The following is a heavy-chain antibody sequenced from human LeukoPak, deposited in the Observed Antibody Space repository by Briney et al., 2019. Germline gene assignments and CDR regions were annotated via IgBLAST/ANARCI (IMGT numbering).Heavy chain of an antibody. CDR2: IRYDGTNK. J-gene: IGHJ4*02. CDR1: GFTFSNYG. V-gene: IGHV3-30*02. CDR3: AKDLRYGRDFDY. Sequence: PGGSLRLSCAASGFTFSNYGMHWVRQVPGKGLEWVAFIRYDGTNKYYADSVKGRFTISRDNSKNTLYLQMNSLRAEDTAVYYCAKDLRYGRDFDYWGQGTLVTVSS. D-gene: IGHD5-18*01.